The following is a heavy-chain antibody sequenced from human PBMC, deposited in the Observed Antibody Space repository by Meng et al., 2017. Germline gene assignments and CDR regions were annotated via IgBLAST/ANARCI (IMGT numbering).Heavy chain of an antibody. D-gene: IGHD5-24*01. J-gene: IGHJ2*01. CDR1: GGSISSGSYY. Sequence: SETLSLTCTVSGGSISSGSYYWSWIRQPAGKGLEWIGRIYTSGSTNYNPSLKSRVTISVDTSKNQFSLKLSSVTAADTAVYYCARDRRDGYNSRWYFDLWGRGTLVTVSS. V-gene: IGHV4-61*02. CDR3: ARDRRDGYNSRWYFDL. CDR2: IYTSGST.